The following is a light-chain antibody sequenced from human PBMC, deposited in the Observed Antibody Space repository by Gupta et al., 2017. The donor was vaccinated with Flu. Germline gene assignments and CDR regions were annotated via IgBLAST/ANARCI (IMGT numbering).Light chain of an antibody. CDR2: WAS. J-gene: IGKJ2*01. V-gene: IGKV4-1*01. CDR3: QQDFSSPYT. Sequence: DIVMTQSPDSLAVSLGERATINCKSSRSVFYSSNDKNYLAWYQQQPGQPPKLLIYWASTRESGVPDRFSGSGSGTDFTLTISSLQAEDVAVYYCQQDFSSPYTFDQGTKLEIK. CDR1: RSVFYSSNDKNY.